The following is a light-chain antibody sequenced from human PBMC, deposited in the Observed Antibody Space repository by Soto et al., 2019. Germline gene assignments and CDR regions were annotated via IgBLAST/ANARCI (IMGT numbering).Light chain of an antibody. CDR2: KAS. Sequence: DIQMTQSPSTLSAYVGDRVNIXCRASQSINSRLDWFQQIKGKPPKPLIYKASILEIGVTSMFSGSGYGKEFNITISSLQPDDFATYECQQYGSQYTFGQGTKVDIK. J-gene: IGKJ2*01. V-gene: IGKV1-5*03. CDR1: QSINSR. CDR3: QQYGSQYT.